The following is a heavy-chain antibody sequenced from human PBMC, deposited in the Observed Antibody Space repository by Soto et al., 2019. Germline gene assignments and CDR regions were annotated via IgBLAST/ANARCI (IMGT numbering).Heavy chain of an antibody. Sequence: QVQLVESGGGVVQPGRSLRLSCAASGFTFSSYGMHWVRQAPGTGLEWVAVISYDGSNKYYADSVTGRFTISRDNSKNTLYLQMNSLRAEDTAVYYCAKDGFRTGYRYYYGMDVWGQGTTVTVSS. V-gene: IGHV3-30*18. J-gene: IGHJ6*02. CDR1: GFTFSSYG. CDR2: ISYDGSNK. CDR3: AKDGFRTGYRYYYGMDV. D-gene: IGHD3-9*01.